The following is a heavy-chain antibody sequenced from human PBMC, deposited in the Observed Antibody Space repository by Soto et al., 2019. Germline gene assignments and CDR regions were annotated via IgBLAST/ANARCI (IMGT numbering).Heavy chain of an antibody. CDR2: INSDGSST. D-gene: IGHD2-15*01. V-gene: IGHV3-74*01. J-gene: IGHJ6*03. Sequence: EVQLVESGGGLVQPGGSLRLSCAASGFTFSSYWMHWVRQAPGKGLVWVSRINSDGSSTSYADSVKGRFTISRDNAKNTLYLQMTSLRAEDTAVYYCARGYCSGGSCSGYYMDVWGKGTTVTVSS. CDR1: GFTFSSYW. CDR3: ARGYCSGGSCSGYYMDV.